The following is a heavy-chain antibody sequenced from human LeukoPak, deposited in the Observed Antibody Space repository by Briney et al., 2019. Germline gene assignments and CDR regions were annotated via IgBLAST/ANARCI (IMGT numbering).Heavy chain of an antibody. Sequence: GASVKVSCKASGYTFTSYYMHWVRQAPGQGLEWMGIINPSGGSTSYAQKFQGWVTMTRDTSISTAYMELSRLRSDDTAVYYCAHAKYSYGPLDYWGQGTLVTVSS. CDR3: AHAKYSYGPLDY. V-gene: IGHV1-46*01. J-gene: IGHJ4*02. CDR1: GYTFTSYY. D-gene: IGHD5-18*01. CDR2: INPSGGST.